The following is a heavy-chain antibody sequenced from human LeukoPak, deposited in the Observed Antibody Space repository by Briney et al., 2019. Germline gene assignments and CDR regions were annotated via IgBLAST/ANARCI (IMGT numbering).Heavy chain of an antibody. V-gene: IGHV1-18*01. J-gene: IGHJ4*02. D-gene: IGHD1-26*01. CDR3: AAGIKGGMGSDY. Sequence: GASVKVSCKASGYTFTDYGITWVRQAPGQGLEWMGYISAYNGDIDYAQILQGRATMTTDTSTSTAYMELSSLRSEDTAVYYCAAGIKGGMGSDYWGQGTLVTVSS. CDR2: ISAYNGDI. CDR1: GYTFTDYG.